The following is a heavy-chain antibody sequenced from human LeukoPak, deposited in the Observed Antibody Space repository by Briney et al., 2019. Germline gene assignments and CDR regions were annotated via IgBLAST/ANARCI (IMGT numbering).Heavy chain of an antibody. CDR3: ARDGDTAMVNPFYDYYYYGMDV. V-gene: IGHV1-46*01. J-gene: IGHJ6*02. D-gene: IGHD5-18*01. Sequence: ASVKVSCKASGYTFTSYYMHWVRQAPGQGLEWMGIINPSGGSTSYAQKFQGRVTMTRDTSTSTVYMELSSLRSEETAVYYCARDGDTAMVNPFYDYYYYGMDVWGQGTTVTVSS. CDR1: GYTFTSYY. CDR2: INPSGGST.